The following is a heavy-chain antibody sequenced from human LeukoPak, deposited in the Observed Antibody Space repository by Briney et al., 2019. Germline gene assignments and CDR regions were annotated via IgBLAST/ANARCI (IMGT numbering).Heavy chain of an antibody. D-gene: IGHD1-1*01. Sequence: ASVKVSCKASGYTFTSYYMHWVRQAPGQGLEWMGIINPSGGSTSYAQKFQGRVTMTRDISTSTVYMELSSLRSEDTAVYYCARDHGGQLDVYYYMDVWGKGTTVTVSS. V-gene: IGHV1-46*01. CDR1: GYTFTSYY. CDR3: ARDHGGQLDVYYYMDV. J-gene: IGHJ6*03. CDR2: INPSGGST.